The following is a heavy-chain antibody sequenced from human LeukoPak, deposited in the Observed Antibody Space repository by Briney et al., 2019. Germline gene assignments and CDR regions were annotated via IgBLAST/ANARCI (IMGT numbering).Heavy chain of an antibody. V-gene: IGHV1-2*02. CDR1: GYTFTGYY. CDR2: INPNSGGT. J-gene: IGHJ6*02. CDR3: ARSYCSSTSCYALYDFWSGYTPSYGMDV. D-gene: IGHD2-2*01. Sequence: ASVKVSCKASGYTFTGYYMHWGRQAPGQGLEWMGWINPNSGGTNYAQKFQGRVTMTRDTSISTAYMELSRLRSDDTAVYYCARSYCSSTSCYALYDFWSGYTPSYGMDVWGQGTTVTVSS.